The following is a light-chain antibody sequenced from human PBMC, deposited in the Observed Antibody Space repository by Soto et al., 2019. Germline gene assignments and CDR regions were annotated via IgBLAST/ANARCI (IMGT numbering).Light chain of an antibody. Sequence: SLLTRPPSASGTPGQRVTISCSGSSSNIGSNTVNWYQQLPGTAPKLLIYSNNQRPSGVPDRFSGSKSGTSASLAISGLQSEDEADYFCAAWDDSLNGVVFGGGTKVTVL. CDR1: SSNIGSNT. V-gene: IGLV1-44*01. CDR3: AAWDDSLNGVV. CDR2: SNN. J-gene: IGLJ2*01.